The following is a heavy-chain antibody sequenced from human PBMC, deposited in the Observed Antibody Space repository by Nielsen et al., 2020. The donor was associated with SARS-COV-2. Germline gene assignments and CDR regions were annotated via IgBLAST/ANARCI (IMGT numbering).Heavy chain of an antibody. CDR1: GGSISNYY. D-gene: IGHD5-18*01. J-gene: IGHJ4*02. Sequence: SETLSLTCSVSGGSISNYYWSWIRQSPGKGLEWIGYVSYSGTTKYNPSLKSRVTISVDTSKNQFSLKLSSLTAADTGVYYCARMGRGYGYFDYGGQGALVTVSS. V-gene: IGHV4-59*01. CDR3: ARMGRGYGYFDY. CDR2: VSYSGTT.